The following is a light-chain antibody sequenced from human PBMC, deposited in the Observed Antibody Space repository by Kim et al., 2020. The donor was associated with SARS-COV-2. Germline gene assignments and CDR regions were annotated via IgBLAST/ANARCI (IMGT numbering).Light chain of an antibody. CDR1: QSVSSSY. V-gene: IGKV3-20*01. J-gene: IGKJ1*01. Sequence: EIVLTQSPGTLSLSPGERATLSCRASQSVSSSYLAWYQQKPGQAPRLLIYGASSRATGIPDRFSGSGSGTDFTLTISRLEPEDFAVYYCQQYGSFPWTFGQGTK. CDR3: QQYGSFPWT. CDR2: GAS.